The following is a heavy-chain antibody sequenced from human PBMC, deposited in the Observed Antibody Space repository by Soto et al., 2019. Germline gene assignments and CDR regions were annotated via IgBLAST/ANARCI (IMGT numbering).Heavy chain of an antibody. J-gene: IGHJ4*02. CDR2: INPHNANI. V-gene: IGHV1-18*01. CDR1: NYTLSSFR. Sequence: ASVKLSFKASNYTLSSFRTIWMRHAPRQGLEWIGWINPHNANINYAQKFQDRVTVTTDTSTSTAYMEPRRLISDDTAVYYCARDPYYTVSNVQVGYFDSWGQGTLVTVSS. D-gene: IGHD2-8*02. CDR3: ARDPYYTVSNVQVGYFDS.